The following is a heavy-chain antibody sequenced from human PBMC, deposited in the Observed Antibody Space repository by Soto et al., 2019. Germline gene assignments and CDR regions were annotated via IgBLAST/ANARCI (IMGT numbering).Heavy chain of an antibody. CDR3: ARGRDGDY. V-gene: IGHV1-18*01. D-gene: IGHD6-6*01. CDR1: GYTFTSYG. Sequence: QVNLVQSGAEVKKPGASVKVSCKASGYTFTSYGITWVRQAPGQGLEWMGWISAHNGNTDYAQKLQGRVIVTRDTSTSTAYMELRSLISDDTAGYYCARGRDGDYWGQGALVTVSS. J-gene: IGHJ4*02. CDR2: ISAHNGNT.